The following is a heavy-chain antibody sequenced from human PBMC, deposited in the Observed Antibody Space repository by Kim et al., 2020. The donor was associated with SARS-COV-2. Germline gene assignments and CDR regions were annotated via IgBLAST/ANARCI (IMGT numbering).Heavy chain of an antibody. CDR1: GFTFSDYY. CDR2: ISSSSSYT. CDR3: ARVTTLAVAGTSAWFDP. D-gene: IGHD6-19*01. Sequence: GGSLRLSCAASGFTFSDYYMSWIRQAPGKGLEWVSYISSSSSYTNYADSVKGRFTISRDNAKNSLYLQMNSLRAEDTAVYYCARVTTLAVAGTSAWFDPWGQGTLVTVSS. V-gene: IGHV3-11*05. J-gene: IGHJ5*02.